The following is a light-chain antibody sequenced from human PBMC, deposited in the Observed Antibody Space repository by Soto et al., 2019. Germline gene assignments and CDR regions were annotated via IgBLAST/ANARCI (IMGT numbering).Light chain of an antibody. J-gene: IGLJ3*02. CDR1: SSDVGGYNY. CDR2: EVT. Sequence: QSALTQPPSASGSPGQSVTISCTGASSDVGGYNYVSWCQQHPCKAPKLMIYEVTKRPSGVPDRFSGSKSGNTASLTVSGLQGEDEADYYCSSYAGSNNLVFGGGTKLTVL. V-gene: IGLV2-8*01. CDR3: SSYAGSNNLV.